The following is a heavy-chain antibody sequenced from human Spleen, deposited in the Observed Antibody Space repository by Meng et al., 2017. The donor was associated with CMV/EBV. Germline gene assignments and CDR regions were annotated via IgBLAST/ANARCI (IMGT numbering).Heavy chain of an antibody. V-gene: IGHV4-39*01. J-gene: IGHJ4*02. CDR3: VTSSGNRYDFWSGYYTDY. CDR1: SISSSNDS. D-gene: IGHD3-3*01. CDR2: IYYSGRT. Sequence: SISSSNDSWDWIRQPPGKGLESIGSIYYSGRTYYTPSLKSRLTISVDTSKNQFSLKVSSVTAADTAVYYCVTSSGNRYDFWSGYYTDYWGQGTLVTVSS.